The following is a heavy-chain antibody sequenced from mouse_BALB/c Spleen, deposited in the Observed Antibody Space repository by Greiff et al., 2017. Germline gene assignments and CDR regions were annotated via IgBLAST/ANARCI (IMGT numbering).Heavy chain of an antibody. J-gene: IGHJ3*01. CDR1: GYTFTSYW. CDR2: IDPSDSYT. Sequence: QVQLQQPGAELVKPGASVKLSCKASGYTFTSYWMHWVKQRPGQGLEWIGEIDPSDSYTNYNQKFKGKATLTVDKSSSTAYMQLSSLTSEDSAVYYCARGGIAWFAYWGQGTLVTVSA. V-gene: IGHV1-69*02. CDR3: ARGGIAWFAY.